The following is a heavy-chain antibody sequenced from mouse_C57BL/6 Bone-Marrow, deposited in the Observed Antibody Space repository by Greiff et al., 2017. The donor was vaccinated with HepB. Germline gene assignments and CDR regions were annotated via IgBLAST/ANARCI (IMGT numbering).Heavy chain of an antibody. CDR1: GYTFTDYY. J-gene: IGHJ4*01. V-gene: IGHV1-76*01. Sequence: QVQLQQSGAELVRPGASVKLSCKASGYTFTDYYINWVKQRPGQGLEWIARIYPGSGNTYYNEKFKGKATLTAEKSSSTAYMQLSSLTSEDSAVYLCARRQVRRRWDYAMDCWGQGTSVTVSS. CDR3: ARRQVRRRWDYAMDC. D-gene: IGHD2-14*01. CDR2: IYPGSGNT.